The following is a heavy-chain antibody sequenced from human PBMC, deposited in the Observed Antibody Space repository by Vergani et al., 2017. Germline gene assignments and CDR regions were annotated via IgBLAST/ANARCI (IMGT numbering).Heavy chain of an antibody. CDR1: GGSFTSYH. D-gene: IGHD4-11*01. Sequence: QVQLQQWGGGLLKPSETLSLTCVVNGGSFTSYHWTWIRQSPGEGLEWVGDIDHTGRPDYNPSIKRRLTMSVDKARNQFSMTLNSVTATDTAIYFCARVNTETNCHLYYYYYMDVWGQGTAVTVS. CDR2: IDHTGRP. J-gene: IGHJ6*03. V-gene: IGHV4-34*01. CDR3: ARVNTETNCHLYYYYYMDV.